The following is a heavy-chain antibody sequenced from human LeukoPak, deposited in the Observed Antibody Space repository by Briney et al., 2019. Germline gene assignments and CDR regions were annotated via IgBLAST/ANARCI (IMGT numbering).Heavy chain of an antibody. D-gene: IGHD5-12*01. Sequence: GGSLRLSCAASGFTFSSYSMNWVRQAPGKGLEWVSYISSSSSTIYYADSVKGRFTISRDNAKNSLYLQMNSLRAEDTAVYYCARDILVATIYGGGFDYWGQGTLVTVPS. V-gene: IGHV3-48*01. CDR2: ISSSSSTI. CDR3: ARDILVATIYGGGFDY. CDR1: GFTFSSYS. J-gene: IGHJ4*02.